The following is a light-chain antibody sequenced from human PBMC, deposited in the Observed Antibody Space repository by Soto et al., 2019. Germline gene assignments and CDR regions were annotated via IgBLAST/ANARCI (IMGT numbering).Light chain of an antibody. Sequence: EIVMTQSPATLSVSPGERVTLSCRASQSVTRNLAWYQHTPGQSPRLLISAASSGATGLPSRFSGSGSVTDFTLTISSLQSEDAAVYYCQQYHHWPVTFGGGTKVEIK. J-gene: IGKJ4*01. CDR3: QQYHHWPVT. CDR2: AAS. CDR1: QSVTRN. V-gene: IGKV3-15*01.